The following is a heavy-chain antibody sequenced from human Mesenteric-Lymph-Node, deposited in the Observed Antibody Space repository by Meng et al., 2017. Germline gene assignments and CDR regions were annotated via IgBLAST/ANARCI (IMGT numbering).Heavy chain of an antibody. CDR1: GYTFTGYY. J-gene: IGHJ4*02. D-gene: IGHD3-22*01. V-gene: IGHV1-18*04. CDR3: ARLSAVVFDSTPSGY. Sequence: ASVKVSCKASGYTFTGYYMHWVRQAPGQGLEWMGWISAYNGNTNYAQKLQGRVTMTTDTSTSTAYMELRSLRSDDTAVYYCARLSAVVFDSTPSGYWGQGTLVTVSS. CDR2: ISAYNGNT.